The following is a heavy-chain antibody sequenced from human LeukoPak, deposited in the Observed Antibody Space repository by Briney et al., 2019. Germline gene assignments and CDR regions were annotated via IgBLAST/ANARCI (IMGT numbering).Heavy chain of an antibody. Sequence: GWSLTLSCATSGFTFSNYGMHWVRQAPGKGLEGVAVISYDGSNKYYAESVKGRFTISRDNSKNTLYLQMNSLRAEDTAVFYCAKVSGFKITFGGVIDWGQGTPVTVSS. J-gene: IGHJ4*02. CDR1: GFTFSNYG. CDR2: ISYDGSNK. D-gene: IGHD3-16*02. V-gene: IGHV3-30*18. CDR3: AKVSGFKITFGGVID.